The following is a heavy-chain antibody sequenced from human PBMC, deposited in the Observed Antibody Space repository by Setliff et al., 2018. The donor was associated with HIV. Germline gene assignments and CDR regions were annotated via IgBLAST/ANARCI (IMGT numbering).Heavy chain of an antibody. CDR2: IIPIARAP. V-gene: IGHV1-69*13. Sequence: ASVKVSCKASGGIFNTYGMNWVRQAPGQGLEWMGGIIPIARAPNYAQKFQDRVTITADESTTTVYMEVRSLKSEDTALYYCARESSSAKYFDYWGQGTLVTVSS. J-gene: IGHJ4*02. CDR1: GGIFNTYG. CDR3: ARESSSAKYFDY. D-gene: IGHD6-6*01.